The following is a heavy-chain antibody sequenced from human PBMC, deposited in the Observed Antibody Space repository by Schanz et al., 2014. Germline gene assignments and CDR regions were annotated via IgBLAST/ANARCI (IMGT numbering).Heavy chain of an antibody. D-gene: IGHD5-18*01. CDR2: ISGSGGNT. CDR1: GFTFRGYA. J-gene: IGHJ4*02. V-gene: IGHV3-23*04. Sequence: EVQLVESGGGLVQPGGSLRLSCAASGFTFRGYAMSWVRQAPGRGLEWVSIISGSGGNTYYADAVRGRFTISRDNSKTTVYLQMNSLRAEDTAVYYCAKDAENTAMITDYFDYWGQGPLVTVSS. CDR3: AKDAENTAMITDYFDY.